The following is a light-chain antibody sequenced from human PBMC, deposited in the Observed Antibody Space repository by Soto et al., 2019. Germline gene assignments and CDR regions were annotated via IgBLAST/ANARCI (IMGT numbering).Light chain of an antibody. Sequence: DIQMTQSPSSLSASVGDRVTMTFRASQSISTWLAWFQQKPGKAPKILIYRASSLESGVPSRFSGSGSGTEFTLTISSLQPDDFATYYCQQYNSYRTFGQGTKV. CDR3: QQYNSYRT. V-gene: IGKV1-5*03. CDR1: QSISTW. J-gene: IGKJ1*01. CDR2: RAS.